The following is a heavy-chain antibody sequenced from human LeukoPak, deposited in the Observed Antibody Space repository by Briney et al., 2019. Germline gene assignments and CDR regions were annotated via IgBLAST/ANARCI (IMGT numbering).Heavy chain of an antibody. V-gene: IGHV3-30*04. CDR1: GFTFSSYA. CDR2: ISYDGSNK. D-gene: IGHD5-18*01. J-gene: IGHJ4*02. Sequence: GGSLRLSCAASGFTFSSYAMHWVRQAPGKGLEWVAVISYDGSNKYYADSVKGRFTISRDNSKNTLYLQMNSLRAEDTAVYYCAKETQTATLVDYWGQGTLVTVST. CDR3: AKETQTATLVDY.